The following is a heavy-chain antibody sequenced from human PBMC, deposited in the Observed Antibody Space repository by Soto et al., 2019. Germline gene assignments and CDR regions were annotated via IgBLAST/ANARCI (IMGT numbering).Heavy chain of an antibody. D-gene: IGHD6-13*01. CDR1: GGSISSSSYY. J-gene: IGHJ6*02. CDR3: ARHPLYGSSWYVRPYYYYYGMDV. CDR2: IYYSGST. V-gene: IGHV4-39*01. Sequence: TSETLSLTCTVSGGSISSSSYYWGWIRQPPGKGLEWIGSIYYSGSTYYNPSLKSRVTISVDTSKNQFSLKLSSVTAADTAVYYCARHPLYGSSWYVRPYYYYYGMDVWGQGTTVS.